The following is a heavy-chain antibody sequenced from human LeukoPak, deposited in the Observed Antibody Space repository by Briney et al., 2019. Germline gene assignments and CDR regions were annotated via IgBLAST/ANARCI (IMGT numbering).Heavy chain of an antibody. Sequence: GGSLRLSCAASGFTFDAYAMHWVRQAPGKGLEWVSGISWNGGGMGYAVSVKGRFTISRGNAKNSLYLQMNSLRDEDTALYYCAKDITGGRSSPYFDSWGQGTLVTVSS. D-gene: IGHD6-6*01. V-gene: IGHV3-9*01. CDR1: GFTFDAYA. CDR2: ISWNGGGM. CDR3: AKDITGGRSSPYFDS. J-gene: IGHJ4*02.